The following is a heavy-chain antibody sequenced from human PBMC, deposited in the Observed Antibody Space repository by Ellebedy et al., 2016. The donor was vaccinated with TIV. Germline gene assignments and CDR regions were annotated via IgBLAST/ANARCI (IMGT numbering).Heavy chain of an antibody. CDR1: GFTFSSYG. Sequence: GGSLRLSXAASGFTFSSYGMHWVRQAPGKGLEWVGVIWYNATNKYYADSVKGRFTISRDNSKNTLYLQMNSLRAEDTAVYYCAREGGPRNWNYNWFDPWGQGTLVTVFS. CDR3: AREGGPRNWNYNWFDP. V-gene: IGHV3-33*01. D-gene: IGHD1-20*01. J-gene: IGHJ5*02. CDR2: IWYNATNK.